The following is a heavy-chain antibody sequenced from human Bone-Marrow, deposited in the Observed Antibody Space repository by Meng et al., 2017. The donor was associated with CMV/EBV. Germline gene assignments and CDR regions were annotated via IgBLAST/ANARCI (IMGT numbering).Heavy chain of an antibody. CDR3: TRDYWYGDYSPGDS. J-gene: IGHJ4*02. Sequence: TCTVSGGSVSSGSDYLGWVRQPPRKGLEWIGNIYLSGGTFYNPSLKSRVTISRDTSKNQFSLKLSSVAAADTALYYCTRDYWYGDYSPGDSWGQGTLVTV. D-gene: IGHD4-17*01. CDR2: IYLSGGT. V-gene: IGHV4-39*07. CDR1: GGSVSSGSDY.